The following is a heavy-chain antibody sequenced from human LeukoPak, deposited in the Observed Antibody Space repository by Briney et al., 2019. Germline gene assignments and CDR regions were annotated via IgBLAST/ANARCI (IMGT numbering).Heavy chain of an antibody. J-gene: IGHJ3*02. Sequence: GGSLRLSCAASGFTFSNFWMSWVRQAPGEGLEWVAFIRYDGSDKYYADSVKGRFTISRDNSKNTLYLQMNSLRAEDTAVYYCAAEHDGFDIWGQGTMVTVSS. CDR3: AAEHDGFDI. CDR1: GFTFSNFW. CDR2: IRYDGSDK. V-gene: IGHV3-30*02. D-gene: IGHD6-13*01.